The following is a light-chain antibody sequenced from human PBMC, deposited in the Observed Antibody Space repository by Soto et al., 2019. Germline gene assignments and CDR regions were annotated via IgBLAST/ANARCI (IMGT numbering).Light chain of an antibody. Sequence: QTVLTQTVSVSGSSRQSSTFSCNGTSINIGHYDYVSWYQQHPGKAPKLMIYHVTYRPSGVSNRYSGSKSGNSASLTISGLQADDEADYYCCSLTTSHTDVFGSGTKVTVL. CDR2: HVT. CDR1: SINIGHYDY. J-gene: IGLJ1*01. V-gene: IGLV2-14*03. CDR3: CSLTTSHTDV.